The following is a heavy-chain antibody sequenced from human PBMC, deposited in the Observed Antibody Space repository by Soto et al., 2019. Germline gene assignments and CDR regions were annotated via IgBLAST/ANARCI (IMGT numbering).Heavy chain of an antibody. Sequence: TGGSLRLSCAASGFTFSSFSMDWVRQAPGKSLEWLSHIGTSGAPIHDADSVRGRFTISRDNAANSLYLQMNSLRDEDTAVYYCARGFLSNSLDVWGQGTTVTVSS. V-gene: IGHV3-48*02. CDR3: ARGFLSNSLDV. D-gene: IGHD3-3*01. CDR1: GFTFSSFS. CDR2: IGTSGAPI. J-gene: IGHJ3*01.